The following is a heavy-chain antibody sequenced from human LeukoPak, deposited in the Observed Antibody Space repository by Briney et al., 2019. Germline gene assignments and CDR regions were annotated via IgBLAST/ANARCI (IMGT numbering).Heavy chain of an antibody. D-gene: IGHD4-23*01. J-gene: IGHJ4*02. CDR1: GFTFSSYG. V-gene: IGHV3-30*18. CDR3: AKDVDDYGGYGGY. Sequence: GGSLRLSCAASGFTFSSYGMHWVRQAPAKGLEWVAVISYDGSNKNYADSVKGRFTISRDNSKNTLYLQMNSLRAEDTAVYYCAKDVDDYGGYGGYWGQGTLVTVSS. CDR2: ISYDGSNK.